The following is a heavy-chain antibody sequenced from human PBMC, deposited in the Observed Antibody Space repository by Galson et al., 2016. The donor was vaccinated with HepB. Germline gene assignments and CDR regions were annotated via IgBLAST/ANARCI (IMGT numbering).Heavy chain of an antibody. V-gene: IGHV4-59*11. Sequence: SETLSLTCSVSGGSISGHFWSWIRQPPGKSLEWIGFVHSIATMATRYNPSLNGRITISVDTSRSQFSLRLTSVTAADTAVYYCARSGYSYAWGDPWGQGILVPVSS. CDR2: VHSIATMAT. CDR1: GGSISGHF. D-gene: IGHD5-18*01. CDR3: ARSGYSYAWGDP. J-gene: IGHJ5*02.